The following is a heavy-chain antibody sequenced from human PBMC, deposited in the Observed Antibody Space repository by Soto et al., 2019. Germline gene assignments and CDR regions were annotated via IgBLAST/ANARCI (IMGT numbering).Heavy chain of an antibody. CDR2: ISSNGGST. CDR3: VNFFGSGTLR. Sequence: GGALRLSCSASGFTFSSYAMHWVRHAPGKGLEYVSAISSNGGSTYYADSVKGRFTISRDNSKNTLYLQMSSLRAEDTAVYYCVNFFGSGTLRWGQGTLVTVSS. V-gene: IGHV3-64D*08. CDR1: GFTFSSYA. J-gene: IGHJ1*01. D-gene: IGHD3-10*01.